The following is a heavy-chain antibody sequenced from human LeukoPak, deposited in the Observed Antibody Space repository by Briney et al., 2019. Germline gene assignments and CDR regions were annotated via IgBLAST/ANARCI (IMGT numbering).Heavy chain of an antibody. CDR1: GFTFSSYG. CDR2: IRYDGSNK. Sequence: GGSLRLSCAASGFTFSSYGMHWVRQAPGKGLEWVAFIRYDGSNKYYADSVKGRFTISRDNSKNTLYLQMNSLRAEDTAVYYCAKDLAPHMVRGVISYYYMDVWGKGTTVTISS. J-gene: IGHJ6*03. CDR3: AKDLAPHMVRGVISYYYMDV. V-gene: IGHV3-30*02. D-gene: IGHD3-10*01.